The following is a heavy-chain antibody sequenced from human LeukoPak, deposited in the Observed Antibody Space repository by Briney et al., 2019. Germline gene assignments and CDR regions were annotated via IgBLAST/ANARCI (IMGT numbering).Heavy chain of an antibody. CDR3: ARQYPTYSYFDS. D-gene: IGHD1-26*01. CDR1: GGSISSYY. CDR2: IDYSGGT. V-gene: IGHV4-59*01. J-gene: IGHJ4*02. Sequence: SETLSLTCTVSGGSISSYYCSWIRQPPGKGLEWIGYIDYSGGTNYNPSLKSRVTISVDTSKDQFSLKLRSVTAADTAVYYCARQYPTYSYFDSWDQGTLVTVSS.